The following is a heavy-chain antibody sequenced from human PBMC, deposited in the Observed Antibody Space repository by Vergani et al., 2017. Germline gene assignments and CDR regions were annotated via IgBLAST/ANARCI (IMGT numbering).Heavy chain of an antibody. CDR3: ARGRLAARPAAFDI. CDR1: GFTSGGFS. Sequence: EVQLVESGGGLVKPGGSLRLSCAASGFTSGGFSWNGVGQAPGRGLEWVSSISSSSSYIYYADSVKGRFTISRDNAKNSLYLQMNSLRAEDTAVYYCARGRLAARPAAFDIWGQGTMVTVSS. CDR2: ISSSSSYI. D-gene: IGHD6-6*01. J-gene: IGHJ3*02. V-gene: IGHV3-21*01.